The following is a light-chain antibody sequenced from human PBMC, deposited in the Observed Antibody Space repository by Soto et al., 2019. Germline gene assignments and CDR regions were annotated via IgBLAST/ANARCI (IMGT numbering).Light chain of an antibody. CDR1: TSNIVSNA. J-gene: IGLJ2*01. V-gene: IGLV1-36*01. CDR3: STWDDNLDGLV. Sequence: QSVLTQPPSVSEAPRQRVTISCSGGTSNIVSNAVNWFQQLPGKPPKLVIYFNDLLPSGVSDRFSGSKSGTSAPLAISGLQSEDEADYYCSTWDDNLDGLVFGGGTKLTVL. CDR2: FND.